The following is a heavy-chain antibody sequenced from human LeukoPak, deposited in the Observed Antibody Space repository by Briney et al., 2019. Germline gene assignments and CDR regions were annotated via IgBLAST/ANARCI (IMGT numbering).Heavy chain of an antibody. CDR2: ISYDGSNK. V-gene: IGHV3-30*18. Sequence: GGSLRLSCAVSGSTFSSYGMHWVRQPPGKGRGWVAAISYDGSNKYYADSVKGRCTISRNNSKNTLYLQMNSLRAENTAVYYCAKDRPMRASGYCSSTSCYTLDAFDIWGQGTMVTVSS. CDR1: GSTFSSYG. D-gene: IGHD2-2*02. J-gene: IGHJ3*02. CDR3: AKDRPMRASGYCSSTSCYTLDAFDI.